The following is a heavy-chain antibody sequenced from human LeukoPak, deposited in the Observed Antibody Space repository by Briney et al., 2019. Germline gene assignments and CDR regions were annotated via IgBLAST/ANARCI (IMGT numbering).Heavy chain of an antibody. V-gene: IGHV1-46*01. D-gene: IGHD3-22*01. CDR1: GYSFTSYY. CDR3: ARGGANYDSSGYLKRGKQRE. CDR2: IDTSGGST. Sequence: GASVQVSCKACGYSFTSYYLHWVRQAPGQGLEWVGIIDTSGGSTSYAQQFQGRVTMTSGTSTRAVYMELSSLRSEDTAVYYCARGGANYDSSGYLKRGKQREWGQGT. J-gene: IGHJ4*02.